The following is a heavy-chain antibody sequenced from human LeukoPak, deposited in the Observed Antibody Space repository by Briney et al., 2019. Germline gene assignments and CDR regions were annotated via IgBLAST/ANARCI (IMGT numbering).Heavy chain of an antibody. J-gene: IGHJ4*02. V-gene: IGHV4-61*02. CDR1: GASISSGSYY. CDR2: TQTRGTT. CDR3: ARNFDY. Sequence: SQTLSLTCTYSGASISSGSYYWSWILHPARKGQEWIGRTQTRGTTHYNPPLKNRVTIPVEMTKNQSPLYLNPVTSAYSALYYCARNFDYWGQGTLVTVSS.